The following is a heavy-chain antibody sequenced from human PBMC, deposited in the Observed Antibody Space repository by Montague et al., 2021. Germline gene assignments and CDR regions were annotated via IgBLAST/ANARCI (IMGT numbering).Heavy chain of an antibody. Sequence: LSLACTVSGDSVSSKYFWSWVRQPLGKGLEWIGEIYHGTTSYSPSLKGRLTVSMDTSKNQFSLKLSSVTAADTAIYYCAVGSESAWELLHHWGQGILVTVSS. D-gene: IGHD1-26*01. CDR3: AVGSESAWELLHH. CDR2: IYHGTT. V-gene: IGHV4-4*02. CDR1: GDSVSSKYF. J-gene: IGHJ5*02.